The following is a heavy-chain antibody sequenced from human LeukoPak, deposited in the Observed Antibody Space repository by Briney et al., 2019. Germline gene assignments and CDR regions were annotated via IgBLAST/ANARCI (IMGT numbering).Heavy chain of an antibody. CDR3: AKALNYYDSSGCDY. CDR1: GFTFSSYA. J-gene: IGHJ4*02. D-gene: IGHD3-22*01. CDR2: ISGSGGST. Sequence: GGSLRPSCAASGFTFSSYAMSWVRQAPGKGLEWVSAISGSGGSTYYADSVKGRFTISRDNSKNTLYLQMNSLRAEDTAVYYCAKALNYYDSSGCDYWGQGTLVTVSS. V-gene: IGHV3-23*01.